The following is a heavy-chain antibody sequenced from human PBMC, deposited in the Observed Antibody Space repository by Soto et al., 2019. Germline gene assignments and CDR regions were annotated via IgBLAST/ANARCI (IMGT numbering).Heavy chain of an antibody. CDR3: ARRPKRGDSYGDFDY. CDR2: IWYDGSNK. Sequence: QVQLVESGGGVVQPGRSLRLSCAASGFTFSSYGMHWVRQAPGKGLEWVAVIWYDGSNKYYADSVKGRFTISRDNSKNTLYLQMNSLRAEDTAVYYCARRPKRGDSYGDFDYWGQGTLVTVSS. CDR1: GFTFSSYG. J-gene: IGHJ4*02. D-gene: IGHD5-18*01. V-gene: IGHV3-33*01.